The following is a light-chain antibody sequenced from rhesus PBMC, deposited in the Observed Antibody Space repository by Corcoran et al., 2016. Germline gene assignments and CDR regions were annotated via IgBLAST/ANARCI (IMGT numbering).Light chain of an antibody. J-gene: IGKJ1*01. V-gene: IGKV1-74*01. CDR3: HHSYGAPRT. CDR2: KAS. CDR1: ENVNNC. Sequence: DIQMTQSPSSLSASVGDRVTITCSTSENVNNCLHWYHQKPGRPPKLLIYKASTLQSGVPSRFSGGGSGTDFTLTISRLQPEDFASYYCHHSYGAPRTFGQGAKVEIE.